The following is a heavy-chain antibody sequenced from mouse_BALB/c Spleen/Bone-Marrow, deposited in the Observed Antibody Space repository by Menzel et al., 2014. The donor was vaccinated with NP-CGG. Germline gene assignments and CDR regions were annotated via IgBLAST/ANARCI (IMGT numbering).Heavy chain of an antibody. CDR1: GFTFSSYA. D-gene: IGHD2-10*02. CDR2: ISSGGSYT. Sequence: EVKVEESGGGLVKPGGSLKLSCAASGFTFSSYAMSWVRPTPEKRLERVATISSGGSYTYYPDSVKGRFTISRDNAKNTLYLQMSSLRSEDTAMYYCARRGYGNYVGYAMDYWGQGTSVTVSS. J-gene: IGHJ4*01. CDR3: ARRGYGNYVGYAMDY. V-gene: IGHV5-9-1*01.